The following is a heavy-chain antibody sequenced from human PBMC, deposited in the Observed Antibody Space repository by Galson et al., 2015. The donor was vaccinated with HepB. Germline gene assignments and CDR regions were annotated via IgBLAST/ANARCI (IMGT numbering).Heavy chain of an antibody. CDR3: AKGSSGGRLYSFDY. V-gene: IGHV3-23*01. D-gene: IGHD2-2*02. CDR2: IDGSGAYT. Sequence: SLRLSCAASGFTLSNYAMSWVRQAPGKGLEWVSAIDGSGAYTYYADSVKGRFTISRDNSKNTLYLQVNSLRAEDTAVYCCAKGSSGGRLYSFDYWGQGTLVTVSS. CDR1: GFTLSNYA. J-gene: IGHJ4*02.